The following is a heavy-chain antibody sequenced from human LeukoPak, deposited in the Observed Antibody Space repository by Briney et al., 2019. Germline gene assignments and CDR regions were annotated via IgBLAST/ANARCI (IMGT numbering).Heavy chain of an antibody. J-gene: IGHJ3*01. CDR3: AKSLTRGQRNAFDV. CDR1: GFTFSSYG. V-gene: IGHV3-30*02. D-gene: IGHD6-25*01. Sequence: PGGSLRLSCAASGFTFSSYGMHWVRQAPGKGLEWVAFIRYDGSNKYYADSVKGRFTISRDDAKNSLYLQMNSLKGEDTALYYCAKSLTRGQRNAFDVWGQGTMVTVSS. CDR2: IRYDGSNK.